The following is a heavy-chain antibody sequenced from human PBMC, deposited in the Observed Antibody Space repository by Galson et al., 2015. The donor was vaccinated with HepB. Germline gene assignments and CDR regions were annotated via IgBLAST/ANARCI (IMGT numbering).Heavy chain of an antibody. J-gene: IGHJ5*02. CDR2: NSADKGHT. D-gene: IGHD1-7*01. CDR1: GRSFTTYG. CDR3: AAVKWNYGVADGTWFDP. V-gene: IGHV1-18*04. Sequence: SVKVSCKAYGRSFTTYGFTWVRQAPGQGLEWMGWNSADKGHTDYAQKLQGRVTMTTNTSTTTAYMELRNLRSDDTAVYYCAAVKWNYGVADGTWFDPWGQGTLVTASS.